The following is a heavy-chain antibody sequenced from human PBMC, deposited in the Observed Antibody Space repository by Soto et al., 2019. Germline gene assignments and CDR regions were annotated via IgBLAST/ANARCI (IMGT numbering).Heavy chain of an antibody. J-gene: IGHJ3*02. Sequence: SETLSLTCTVSGGSISSSSYYWGWIRQPPGKGLEWIGSIYYSGSTYYNPSLKSRVIISVDTSKNQFSLKLSSVTAADTAVYYCARISGSYPAFDIWGQGTMVTVSS. CDR3: ARISGSYPAFDI. D-gene: IGHD1-26*01. V-gene: IGHV4-39*01. CDR2: IYYSGST. CDR1: GGSISSSSYY.